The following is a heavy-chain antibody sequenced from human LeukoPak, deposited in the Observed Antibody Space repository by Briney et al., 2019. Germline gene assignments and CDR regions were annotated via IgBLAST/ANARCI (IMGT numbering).Heavy chain of an antibody. CDR3: ARVITIGQPPYYYYMDV. Sequence: SVKVSCKASGGTFRTYGVSWVRQAPGQGLEWMGGIIPIFGGTSYAQKFQDRVTITADESTTVAYMDPSSLRFEDTAVYYCARVITIGQPPYYYYMDVWGKGTTVTVSS. CDR1: GGTFRTYG. J-gene: IGHJ6*03. D-gene: IGHD3-10*01. V-gene: IGHV1-69*13. CDR2: IIPIFGGT.